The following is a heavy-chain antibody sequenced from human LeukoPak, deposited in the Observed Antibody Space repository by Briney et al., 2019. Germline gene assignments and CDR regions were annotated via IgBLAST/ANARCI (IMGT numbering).Heavy chain of an antibody. CDR3: ARVTSSRGAIDI. J-gene: IGHJ3*02. CDR2: INSDGTST. Sequence: PGGSLGLSCAASGFTFSSYWMYWVLQAPGKGLVWVSRINSDGTSTTYAESVKGRFTISRDNAKNTLYLQMNSLRAEDTAMYYCARVTSSRGAIDIWGQGTMVTVSS. V-gene: IGHV3-74*03. CDR1: GFTFSSYW. D-gene: IGHD6-13*01.